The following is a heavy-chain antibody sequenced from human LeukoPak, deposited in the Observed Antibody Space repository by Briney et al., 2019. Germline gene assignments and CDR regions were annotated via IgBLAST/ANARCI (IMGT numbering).Heavy chain of an antibody. Sequence: PGGSLRLSCAASGFTFSSSAMSWVRQAPGKGLEWVSAISGNGGSTYYADSVKGRFTISRDNSKNTLYLQMNSLRAEDTAVYYCAKAAGLASSPGKYCSGGSCYRNIAYYYYGMDVWGQGTTVTVSS. D-gene: IGHD2-15*01. CDR1: GFTFSSSA. CDR3: AKAAGLASSPGKYCSGGSCYRNIAYYYYGMDV. J-gene: IGHJ6*02. V-gene: IGHV3-23*01. CDR2: ISGNGGST.